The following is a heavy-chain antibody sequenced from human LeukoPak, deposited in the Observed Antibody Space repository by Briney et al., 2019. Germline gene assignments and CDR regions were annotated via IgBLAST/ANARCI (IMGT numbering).Heavy chain of an antibody. J-gene: IGHJ3*02. CDR3: ARGGYDSSGYYHDAFDI. D-gene: IGHD3-22*01. V-gene: IGHV4-39*07. CDR2: INHSGST. CDR1: GGSTSSSSYY. Sequence: SETLSLTCTVSGGSTSSSSYYWGWIRQPPGKGLEWIGEINHSGSTNYNPSLKSRVTISVDTSKNQFSLKLSSVTAADTAVYYCARGGYDSSGYYHDAFDIWGQGTMVTVSS.